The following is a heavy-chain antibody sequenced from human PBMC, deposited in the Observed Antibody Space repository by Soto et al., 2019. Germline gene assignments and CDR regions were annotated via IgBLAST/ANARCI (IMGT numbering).Heavy chain of an antibody. CDR2: IWYDGSNK. V-gene: IGHV3-33*01. CDR1: GFTFSSYG. Sequence: QVQLVESGGGVVQPGRSLRLSCAASGFTFSSYGMHWVRQAPGKGLEWVAVIWYDGSNKYYADSVKGRFTISRDNSKNTLYLQMNSLRAEDTAVYYCARDEGGSYPYVSFGMDVWGQGTTVTVSS. J-gene: IGHJ6*02. D-gene: IGHD1-26*01. CDR3: ARDEGGSYPYVSFGMDV.